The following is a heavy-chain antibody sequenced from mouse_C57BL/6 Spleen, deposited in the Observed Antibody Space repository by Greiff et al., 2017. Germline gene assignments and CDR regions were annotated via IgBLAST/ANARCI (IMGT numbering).Heavy chain of an antibody. V-gene: IGHV1-52*01. CDR3: ARGRDSYYLDY. J-gene: IGHJ2*01. Sequence: QVQLQQPGAELVRPGSSVKLSCKASGYTFTSYWMHWVKQRPIQGLEWIGNIDPSDSETHYNQKFKDKATLTVDKSSSTAYMQLSSLTSEDSAVYYCARGRDSYYLDYWGQGTTLTVSS. D-gene: IGHD3-3*01. CDR1: GYTFTSYW. CDR2: IDPSDSET.